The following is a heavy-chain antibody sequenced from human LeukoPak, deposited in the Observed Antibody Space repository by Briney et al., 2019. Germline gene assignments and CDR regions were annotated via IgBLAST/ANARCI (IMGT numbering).Heavy chain of an antibody. J-gene: IGHJ4*02. CDR3: ARDLEYYYDSSGYYPLDY. V-gene: IGHV1-2*02. CDR2: INPNSGGT. CDR1: GYTFTGYY. Sequence: GASVKVSCKASGYTFTGYYMHWVRQAPGQGLEWMGWINPNSGGTNYAQKLQGRVTMTTDTSTSTAYMELRSLRSDDTAVYYCARDLEYYYDSSGYYPLDYWGQGTLVTVSS. D-gene: IGHD3-22*01.